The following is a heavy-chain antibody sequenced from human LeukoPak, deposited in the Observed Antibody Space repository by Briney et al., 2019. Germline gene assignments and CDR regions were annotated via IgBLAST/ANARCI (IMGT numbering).Heavy chain of an antibody. J-gene: IGHJ3*02. V-gene: IGHV4-39*01. Sequence: SETLSLTCTVSGGSISSSSYYWGWIRQPPGKGLEWIGSIYYSGSTYYNPSLKSRVTISVDTSKNQFSLKLSSVTAADTAVYYCARHVESITMIVAVIQERADAFDIWGQGTMVTVSS. CDR1: GGSISSSSYY. D-gene: IGHD3-22*01. CDR2: IYYSGST. CDR3: ARHVESITMIVAVIQERADAFDI.